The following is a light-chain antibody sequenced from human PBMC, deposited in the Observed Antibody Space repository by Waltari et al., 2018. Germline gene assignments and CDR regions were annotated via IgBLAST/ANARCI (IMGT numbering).Light chain of an antibody. CDR2: AAF. J-gene: IGKJ5*01. CDR1: QDISRY. Sequence: IQLTQSPSSLSASVGDRLTSTCRASQDISRYLAWYQQKPGKAPNLLMYAAFTLQSGVPSRFSGSGLGTDFSLTISILQPEYFSTYCCQQFEICPLTFGQGIRLVIK. CDR3: QQFEICPLT. V-gene: IGKV1-9*01.